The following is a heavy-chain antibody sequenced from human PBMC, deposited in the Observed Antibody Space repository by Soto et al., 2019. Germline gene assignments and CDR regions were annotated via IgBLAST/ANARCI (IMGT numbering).Heavy chain of an antibody. CDR2: IIPIFDTA. CDR1: GGTFSSYA. Sequence: QVQLVQSGAEVKKPGSSVKVSCKASGGTFSSYAISWVRQAPGQGLEWMGGIIPIFDTANYAQKFQGRVTITADESTSTAYMELSSLRSEDTAVYYCARDSWLRNYYYYYGMDVWGQGTTVTVSS. CDR3: ARDSWLRNYYYYYGMDV. J-gene: IGHJ6*02. D-gene: IGHD5-12*01. V-gene: IGHV1-69*01.